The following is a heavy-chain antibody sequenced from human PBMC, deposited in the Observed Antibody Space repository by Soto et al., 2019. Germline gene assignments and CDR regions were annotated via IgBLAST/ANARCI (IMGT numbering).Heavy chain of an antibody. V-gene: IGHV3-30*18. D-gene: IGHD3-16*01. CDR3: AKTSLGVSFFYYGMDV. J-gene: IGHJ6*02. Sequence: QVQLVESGGGVVQPGRSLRLSCAASGFTFTSYGLHWVRQAPGKGLEWVAFIPYDGSFRYYADSVKGRFTISRDNSKNTLYLQMNSLRAEDTAVYYCAKTSLGVSFFYYGMDVWGQGTTVTVSS. CDR2: IPYDGSFR. CDR1: GFTFTSYG.